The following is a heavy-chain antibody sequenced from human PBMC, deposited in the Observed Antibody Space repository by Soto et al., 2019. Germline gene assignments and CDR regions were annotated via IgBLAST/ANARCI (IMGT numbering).Heavy chain of an antibody. CDR3: ARSTDMWESYYYYGMDV. Sequence: SETLSLTCTVSGGSISSYYWSWIRQPPGKGLEWIGYIYYSGSTNYNPSLKSRVTISVDTSKNQSSLKLSYVTAADTGVYYCARSTDMWESYYYYGMDVWGQATTVTVYS. J-gene: IGHJ6*01. V-gene: IGHV4-59*01. D-gene: IGHD1-26*01. CDR2: IYYSGST. CDR1: GGSISSYY.